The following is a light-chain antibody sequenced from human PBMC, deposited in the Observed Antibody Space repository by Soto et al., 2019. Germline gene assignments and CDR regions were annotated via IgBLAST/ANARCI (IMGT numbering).Light chain of an antibody. CDR1: QSISDY. CDR2: AAS. V-gene: IGKV1-39*01. Sequence: DIQMTQSPSSLSASVGDRVAITCRPSQSISDYLNWYQQKPGKAPKLLISAASSLQGGVPSRFSSSGSGTDFTLTISSLQPEDFATYYCQQSSSAPLTFGQGTRLEI. CDR3: QQSSSAPLT. J-gene: IGKJ5*01.